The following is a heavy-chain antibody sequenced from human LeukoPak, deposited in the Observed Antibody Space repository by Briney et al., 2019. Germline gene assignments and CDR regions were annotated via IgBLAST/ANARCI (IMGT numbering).Heavy chain of an antibody. D-gene: IGHD3-22*01. CDR2: IYNSGNT. CDR1: GGSISSGDYS. CDR3: ARTAYDSSDFYRFDY. J-gene: IGHJ4*02. Sequence: PSETLSLTCTVSGGSISSGDYSWSWIRQPPGEGLEWIGFIYNSGNTYYNPSLKSRVTLSVDTSKNQFSLNLSSVTAADTAVYYCARTAYDSSDFYRFDYWGQGTLVTVSS. V-gene: IGHV4-30-4*07.